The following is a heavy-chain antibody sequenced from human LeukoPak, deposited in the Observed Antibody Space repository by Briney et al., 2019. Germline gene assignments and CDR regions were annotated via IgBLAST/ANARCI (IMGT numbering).Heavy chain of an antibody. CDR2: IYYSGST. D-gene: IGHD6-19*01. CDR3: ARPTKGSSGWCWYFDL. CDR1: GGSISSSSYY. V-gene: IGHV4-39*01. J-gene: IGHJ2*01. Sequence: SETLSLTCTVSGGSISSSSYYWGWIRQPPGKGLEWIGSIYYSGSTYYNPSLKSRVTISVDTSKNQFSLKLSSVTAADTAVYYCARPTKGSSGWCWYFDLWGRGTLVTVSS.